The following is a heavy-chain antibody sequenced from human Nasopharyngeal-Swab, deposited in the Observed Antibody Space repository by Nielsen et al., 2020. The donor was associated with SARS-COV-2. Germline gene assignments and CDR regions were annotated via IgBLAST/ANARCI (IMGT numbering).Heavy chain of an antibody. CDR1: GFTFTSSA. Sequence: SVKVSCKASGFTFTSSAMQWVRQARGQRLEWIGWIVVGSGNTNYAQKFQERVTITRDMSTSTAYMELSSLRSDDTAVYYCARSHIVVVTDAFDIWGQGTMVTVSS. V-gene: IGHV1-58*02. CDR2: IVVGSGNT. CDR3: ARSHIVVVTDAFDI. D-gene: IGHD2-21*02. J-gene: IGHJ3*02.